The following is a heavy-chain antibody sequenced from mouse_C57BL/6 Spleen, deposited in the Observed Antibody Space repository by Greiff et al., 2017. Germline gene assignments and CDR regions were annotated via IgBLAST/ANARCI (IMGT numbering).Heavy chain of an antibody. Sequence: VQLVESGAELVRPGASVTLSCKASGYTFTDYEMHWVKQTPVHGLEWIGAIDPETGGTAYNQKFKGKAILTADKSSSTAYMELRSLTSEDSAVYYCTRGYGSSYVAWFAYWGQGTLVTVSA. J-gene: IGHJ3*01. CDR3: TRGYGSSYVAWFAY. D-gene: IGHD1-1*01. V-gene: IGHV1-15*01. CDR1: GYTFTDYE. CDR2: IDPETGGT.